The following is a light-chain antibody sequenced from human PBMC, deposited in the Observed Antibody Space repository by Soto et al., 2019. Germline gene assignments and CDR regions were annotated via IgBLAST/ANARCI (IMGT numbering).Light chain of an antibody. Sequence: QSALTQPPSASGTPAQRVTISCSGSSSNIGSNSVNWYQQLPGTAPKLLIYSNDRRPSGVPDRFSGSKSGTSASLAISGLQSEDEADYYCAAWDDSLNGYVFGTGTKVTVL. CDR1: SSNIGSNS. CDR2: SND. J-gene: IGLJ1*01. CDR3: AAWDDSLNGYV. V-gene: IGLV1-44*01.